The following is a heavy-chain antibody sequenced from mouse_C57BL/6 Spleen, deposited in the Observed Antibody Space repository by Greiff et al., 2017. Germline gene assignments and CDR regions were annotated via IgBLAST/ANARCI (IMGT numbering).Heavy chain of an antibody. CDR2: IHPNSGST. Sequence: QVQLQQPGAELVKPGASVKLSCKASGYTFTSYWMHWVKQRPGQGLEWIGMIHPNSGSTNYNEKFKSKATLTVDESSSTAYMQLSSLTSEDSAVYYCARTNYYGSSPEYYYAMDYWGQGTSVTVSS. J-gene: IGHJ4*01. V-gene: IGHV1-64*01. D-gene: IGHD1-1*01. CDR1: GYTFTSYW. CDR3: ARTNYYGSSPEYYYAMDY.